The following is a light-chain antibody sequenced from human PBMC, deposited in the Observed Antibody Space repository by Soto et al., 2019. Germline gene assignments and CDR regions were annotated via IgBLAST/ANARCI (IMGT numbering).Light chain of an antibody. Sequence: DIPMTQSPSTLSASLGDRVTITCRASQSIGNWLAWYQQKPGKAPKLLIYDASTLEGGVPSRFSGSGSGTEFSLTLSSLQPDDFATYYCQQYNSYPWTFGQGTKVEIK. CDR3: QQYNSYPWT. CDR1: QSIGNW. CDR2: DAS. J-gene: IGKJ1*01. V-gene: IGKV1-5*01.